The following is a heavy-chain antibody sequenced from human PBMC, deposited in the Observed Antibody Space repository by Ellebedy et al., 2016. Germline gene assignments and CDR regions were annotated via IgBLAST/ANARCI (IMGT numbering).Heavy chain of an antibody. CDR3: ARPIVGATGGGDYYYDGMDV. CDR2: ISGYIGNT. J-gene: IGHJ6*02. D-gene: IGHD1-26*01. V-gene: IGHV1-18*04. CDR1: GYTFTNYG. Sequence: ASVKVSCXASGYTFTNYGISWVRQAPRQGLEWMGWISGYIGNTNYAQKFQGRVTMTTDTSTSTAYMELRSLRSDDAAVYFCARPIVGATGGGDYYYDGMDVWGQGTTVTVSS.